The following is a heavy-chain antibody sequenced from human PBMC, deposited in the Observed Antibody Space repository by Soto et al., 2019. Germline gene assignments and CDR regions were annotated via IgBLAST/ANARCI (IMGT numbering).Heavy chain of an antibody. CDR1: GGSFSGYY. CDR2: INHSGST. Sequence: SETLSLTCAVYGGSFSGYYWSWIRQPPGKGLEWIGEINHSGSTNYNPSLKSRVTISVDTSKNQFSLKLSSVTAADTAVYYCARGRPNVLRFLEWLSPGWYFDLWGRGTLVTVSS. CDR3: ARGRPNVLRFLEWLSPGWYFDL. D-gene: IGHD3-3*01. V-gene: IGHV4-34*01. J-gene: IGHJ2*01.